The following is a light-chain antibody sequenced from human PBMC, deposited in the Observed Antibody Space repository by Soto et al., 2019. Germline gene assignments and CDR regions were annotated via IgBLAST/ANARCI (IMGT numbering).Light chain of an antibody. J-gene: IGLJ1*01. V-gene: IGLV2-23*02. Sequence: QSALTQPASVSGSPGQPITISCTGTSSDVGSYNLVSWYQQQPGKAPKLMIYEVSKRPSGVSNRFSGFKSGNTASLTISGLQAEDEADYYCCSYAGSSTFVFGTGTKVTVL. CDR2: EVS. CDR3: CSYAGSSTFV. CDR1: SSDVGSYNL.